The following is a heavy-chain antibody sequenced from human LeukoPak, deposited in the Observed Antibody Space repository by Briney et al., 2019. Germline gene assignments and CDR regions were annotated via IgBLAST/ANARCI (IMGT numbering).Heavy chain of an antibody. CDR2: ISSNGGST. CDR1: GFTFSSYA. J-gene: IGHJ6*02. V-gene: IGHV3-64D*09. D-gene: IGHD2-15*01. CDR3: VKSGGGSRYYYGMDV. Sequence: GRSLRLSCSASGFTFSSYAMHWVRQTPGKGLEFVSAISSNGGSTYYADSVKGRFTISRDNSKNTLYLQMSSLRAEDTAVYYCVKSGGGSRYYYGMDVWSQGTTVTVSS.